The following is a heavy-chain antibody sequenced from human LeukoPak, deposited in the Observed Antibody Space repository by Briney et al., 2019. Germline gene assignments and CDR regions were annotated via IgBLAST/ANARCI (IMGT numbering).Heavy chain of an antibody. V-gene: IGHV3-23*01. CDR1: GFTFRSYA. J-gene: IGHJ4*02. D-gene: IGHD3-10*01. Sequence: GGSLRLSCAASGFTFRSYAMSWVRQAPGKGLEWVSAISGSGGSTYYADSVKGRFTISRDNSKNTLYLQMNSLRAEDTAVYYCAKGSYYGSDFFDYWGQGTLVTVSS. CDR3: AKGSYYGSDFFDY. CDR2: ISGSGGST.